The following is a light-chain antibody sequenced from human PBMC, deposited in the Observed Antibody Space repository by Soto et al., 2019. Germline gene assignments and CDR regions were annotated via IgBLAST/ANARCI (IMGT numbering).Light chain of an antibody. Sequence: DIQMTQSPSSVSAYVGDRVNITCRASQPIINWLAWYQQKPGKAPKLLIYVAAALHSLVPSMVSGSGSGTDFTLTISSLQPEDCATYYCQQANSFPITFGQGTRLEIK. CDR3: QQANSFPIT. CDR2: VAA. J-gene: IGKJ5*01. CDR1: QPIINW. V-gene: IGKV1-12*01.